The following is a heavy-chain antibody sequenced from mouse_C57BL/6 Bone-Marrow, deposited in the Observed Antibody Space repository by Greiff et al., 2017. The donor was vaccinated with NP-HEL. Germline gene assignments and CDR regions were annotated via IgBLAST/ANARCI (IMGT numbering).Heavy chain of an antibody. CDR2: IYPRSGNT. D-gene: IGHD2-4*01. J-gene: IGHJ2*01. CDR1: GYTFTSYG. CDR3: ARSRLRRGFDY. Sequence: VQRVESGAELARPGASVKLSCKASGYTFTSYGISWVKQRTGQGLEWIGEIYPRSGNTYYNEKFKGKATLTADKSSSTAYMELRSLTSEDSAVYFCARSRLRRGFDYWGQGTTLTVSS. V-gene: IGHV1-81*01.